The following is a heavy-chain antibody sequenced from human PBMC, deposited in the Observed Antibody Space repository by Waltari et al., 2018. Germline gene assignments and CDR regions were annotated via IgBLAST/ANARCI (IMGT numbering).Heavy chain of an antibody. V-gene: IGHV3-48*01. Sequence: EVQMLESGGGLVEPGGSLRLSCTTSGFTFTQYTMSWVRQTPTRGWDWVSYIGSRGSATHYADSGRGRFTISRDSAKGSVYLQMNNLRADDAAMYYCARGRYGAGSYSDYDYWGQGTLVTVSS. J-gene: IGHJ4*02. CDR2: IGSRGSAT. CDR1: GFTFTQYT. D-gene: IGHD3-10*01. CDR3: ARGRYGAGSYSDYDY.